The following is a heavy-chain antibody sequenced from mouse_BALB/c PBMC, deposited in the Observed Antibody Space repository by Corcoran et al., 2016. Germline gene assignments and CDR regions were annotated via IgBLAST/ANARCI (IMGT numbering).Heavy chain of an antibody. CDR2: IDPANGNT. CDR3: SRWDWYFDV. Sequence: EVQLQQSGAELVKPGASVKLSCTASGFNIKDTYMHWVKQRPEQGLEWIGRIDPANGNTKYDPKFQGKATITADTSANTAYLQCSSLTSEYTAVYYWSRWDWYFDVCGAGTTVTVSS. CDR1: GFNIKDTY. V-gene: IGHV14-3*02. J-gene: IGHJ1*01.